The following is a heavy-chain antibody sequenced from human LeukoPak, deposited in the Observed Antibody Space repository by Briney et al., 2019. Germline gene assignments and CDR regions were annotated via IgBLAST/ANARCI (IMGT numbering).Heavy chain of an antibody. Sequence: GASVKVSCKASGYTFSNYYMHWVRQAPGQGLEWMGIINPSGGYTTYAQKFQGRVTMTRDTSTSTVSMELSSLRAEDTAVYYCAKDLYDSSGYLDYWGQGTLVTVSS. D-gene: IGHD3-22*01. CDR3: AKDLYDSSGYLDY. V-gene: IGHV1-46*01. J-gene: IGHJ4*02. CDR1: GYTFSNYY. CDR2: INPSGGYT.